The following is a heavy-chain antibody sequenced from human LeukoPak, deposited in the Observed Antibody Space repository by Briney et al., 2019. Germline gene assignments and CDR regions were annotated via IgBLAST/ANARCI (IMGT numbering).Heavy chain of an antibody. CDR3: ARHVYGSESYRTTNWFDP. J-gene: IGHJ5*02. Sequence: SETLSLTCTVSGGSISSSSYYWGWIRQPPGKGLEWIGNIYYSGSTYYNPSLKSRVTISVDTSKNQFSLKLSSVTAADTAVYYCARHVYGSESYRTTNWFDPWGQGTLVTVSS. D-gene: IGHD3-10*01. V-gene: IGHV4-39*01. CDR2: IYYSGST. CDR1: GGSISSSSYY.